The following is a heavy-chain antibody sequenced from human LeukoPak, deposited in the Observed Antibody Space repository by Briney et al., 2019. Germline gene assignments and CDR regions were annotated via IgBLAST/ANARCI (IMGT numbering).Heavy chain of an antibody. V-gene: IGHV3-30*04. CDR3: ARDRRPWIQLSVPEY. J-gene: IGHJ4*02. CDR1: GFTFSSYA. D-gene: IGHD5-18*01. CDR2: ISYDGSNK. Sequence: RGSLRLSCAASGFTFSSYAMHWVRQAPGKGLEWVAVISYDGSNKYYADSVKGRFTISRDNSKNTLYLQMNSLRAEDTAVYYCARDRRPWIQLSVPEYWGQGTLVTVSS.